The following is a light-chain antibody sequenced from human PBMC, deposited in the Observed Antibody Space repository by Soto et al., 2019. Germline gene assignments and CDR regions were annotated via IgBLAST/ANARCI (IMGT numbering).Light chain of an antibody. J-gene: IGKJ1*01. CDR2: WAS. V-gene: IGKV4-1*01. Sequence: DIVMTQSPDSLAVSLGERATINCKSSQSVLYSSNNKNHLAWYQQKPGQTPKLLIYWASTRESGVPDRFSGSGSGRDFTLTISSLQAEDVAVYYCQQYYTTPWTFGQGTKVEIK. CDR1: QSVLYSSNNKNH. CDR3: QQYYTTPWT.